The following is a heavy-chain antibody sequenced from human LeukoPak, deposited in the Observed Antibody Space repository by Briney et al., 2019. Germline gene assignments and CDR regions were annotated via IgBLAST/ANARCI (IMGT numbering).Heavy chain of an antibody. V-gene: IGHV4-39*02. CDR1: GGSISNSSFY. J-gene: IGHJ4*02. Sequence: SKTLSLTCTVSGGSISNSSFYWGLIRQPPGKGLEWVGNIYYRGSTYYNSSLKSRVSISVDTSKNYFSLKVSSVTAADTAVYYCARLFLRFGEFSFDYWGQGTLVTVSS. CDR3: ARLFLRFGEFSFDY. CDR2: IYYRGST. D-gene: IGHD3-10*01.